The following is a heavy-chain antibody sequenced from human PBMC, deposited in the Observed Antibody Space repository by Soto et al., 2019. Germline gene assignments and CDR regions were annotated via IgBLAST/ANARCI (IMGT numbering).Heavy chain of an antibody. D-gene: IGHD5-18*01. V-gene: IGHV4-30-2*06. CDR2: IYTSGTT. CDR1: GGSISSGVCT. Sequence: QLKLQESGSGLVRPSQTLSLTCSVSGGSISSGVCTWSWVRQSPGKGLEWIGYIYTSGTTYYHPPLKXRXTXXLDTSKNQFSLKLASVTAADTAVYYCARSGIHGYSYGPFDYWGQGTLVTVSS. CDR3: ARSGIHGYSYGPFDY. J-gene: IGHJ4*02.